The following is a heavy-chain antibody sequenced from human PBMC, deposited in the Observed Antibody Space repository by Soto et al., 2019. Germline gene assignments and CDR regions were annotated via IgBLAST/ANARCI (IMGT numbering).Heavy chain of an antibody. CDR1: GCTFSSYA. Sequence: ASVKVSCKASGCTFSSYAISWVRQAPGQGLEWMGGMIPIFGTANYAQKFQGRVTITADESTSTAYMELSSLRSEDTAVYYCASEVGATLNWFDPWGQGTLVTVSS. D-gene: IGHD1-26*01. CDR2: MIPIFGTA. V-gene: IGHV1-69*13. J-gene: IGHJ5*02. CDR3: ASEVGATLNWFDP.